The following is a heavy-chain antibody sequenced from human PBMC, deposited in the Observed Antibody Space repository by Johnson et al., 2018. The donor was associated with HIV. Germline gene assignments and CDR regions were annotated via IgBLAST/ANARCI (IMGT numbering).Heavy chain of an antibody. CDR1: GFTVSSYY. V-gene: IGHV3-66*01. D-gene: IGHD5-24*01. CDR2: LFSGGTT. Sequence: VQLVESGGGLVQPGGSLRLSCAASGFTVSSYYMSWVRQAPGKGLEWVSVLFSGGTTYYADYVKGRFTISRDNSKNTLYLQMNSLRAEDTAVYYCARACRDGYTCDAFDIWGQGTMVTVSS. CDR3: ARACRDGYTCDAFDI. J-gene: IGHJ3*02.